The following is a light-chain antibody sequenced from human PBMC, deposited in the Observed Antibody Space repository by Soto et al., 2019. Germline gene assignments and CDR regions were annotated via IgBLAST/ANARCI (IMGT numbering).Light chain of an antibody. V-gene: IGKV3-20*01. CDR1: QSVSSNY. J-gene: IGKJ1*01. Sequence: EIVLTQSPGTLSLSPGERATLSCTASQSVSSNYLAWYQQKPGQAPRLLIYGASSRATGSPDRFIGSGSGTDFTLSVSGLEPADFAVYYCQQDGGSPRTFDQGTKVE. CDR3: QQDGGSPRT. CDR2: GAS.